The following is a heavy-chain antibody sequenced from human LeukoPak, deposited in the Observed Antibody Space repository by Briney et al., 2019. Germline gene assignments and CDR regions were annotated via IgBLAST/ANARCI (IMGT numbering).Heavy chain of an antibody. CDR2: ISYDGSNK. CDR3: AREPAANSDFDY. D-gene: IGHD1-1*01. V-gene: IGHV3-30-3*01. J-gene: IGHJ4*02. CDR1: GFTFSSHT. Sequence: GGSLRLSCAASGFTFSSHTMHWVRQAPGKGLEWVAVISYDGSNKYYADSVKGRFTISRDNSKNTLYLQMNSLRAEDTAVYYCAREPAANSDFDYWGQGTLVTVSS.